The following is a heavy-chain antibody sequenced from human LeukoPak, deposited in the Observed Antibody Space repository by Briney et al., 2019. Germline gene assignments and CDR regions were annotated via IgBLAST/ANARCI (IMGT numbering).Heavy chain of an antibody. CDR2: ISSSSSYI. Sequence: GGSLRLSCAASGFTFSSYEMNWVRQAPGKGLEWVSSISSSSSYIYYADSVKGRFTISRDNAKNSLYLQMTSLRAEDTAVYYCARFAATTTRSLDYWGQGTLVTVSS. D-gene: IGHD5-12*01. CDR3: ARFAATTTRSLDY. V-gene: IGHV3-21*01. J-gene: IGHJ4*02. CDR1: GFTFSSYE.